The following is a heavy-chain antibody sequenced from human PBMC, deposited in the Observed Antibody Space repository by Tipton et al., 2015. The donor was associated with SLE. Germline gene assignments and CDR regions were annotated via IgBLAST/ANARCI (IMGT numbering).Heavy chain of an antibody. D-gene: IGHD3-10*01. CDR2: ISYDGSNK. CDR3: AREALLWFGETFDP. Sequence: SLRLSCAASGFTFSSYAMHWVRQAPGKGLEWVAVISYDGSNKYYADSVKGRFTISRDNSKNTLYLQMNSLRAEDTAVYYCAREALLWFGETFDPWGQGTLVTVSS. J-gene: IGHJ5*02. V-gene: IGHV3-30-3*01. CDR1: GFTFSSYA.